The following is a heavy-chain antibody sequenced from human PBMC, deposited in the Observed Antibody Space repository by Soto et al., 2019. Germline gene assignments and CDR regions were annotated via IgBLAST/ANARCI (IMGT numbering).Heavy chain of an antibody. CDR3: TLYDALVFDF. Sequence: GGSLRLSCAASGFTVNTFNMNWVRQAPGKGLEWVSSISNYDNTAYADSVKGRFTVSRDNAKNSLFLQMNSLRAEDTAVYYCTLYDALVFDFCGQGALVTVSS. D-gene: IGHD2-8*01. CDR2: ISNYDNT. J-gene: IGHJ4*02. CDR1: GFTVNTFN. V-gene: IGHV3-21*01.